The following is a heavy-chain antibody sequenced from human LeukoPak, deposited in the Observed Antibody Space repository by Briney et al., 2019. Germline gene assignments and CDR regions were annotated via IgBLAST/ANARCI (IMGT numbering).Heavy chain of an antibody. J-gene: IGHJ4*02. CDR2: IYPDDSDT. CDR3: ASSSWFGESPFDY. V-gene: IGHV5-51*01. CDR1: GYSFTSYW. Sequence: GESLKISCQGSGYSFTSYWIGWVRQLPGKGLEWMGIIYPDDSDTRYSPSFQGQVTISADKSISTAYLQWNSLKASDTAMYYCASSSWFGESPFDYWGQGTLVTVSS. D-gene: IGHD3-10*01.